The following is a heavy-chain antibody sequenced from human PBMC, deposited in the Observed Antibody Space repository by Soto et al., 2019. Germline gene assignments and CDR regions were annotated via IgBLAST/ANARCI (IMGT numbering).Heavy chain of an antibody. CDR2: INPNSGGT. J-gene: IGHJ5*02. Sequence: ASVKVSCKASGYTFTSYDINWVRQATGQGLEWMGWINPNSGGTNYAQKFQGWVTMTRDTSISTAYMELSRLRSDDTAVYYCARDVGLGYRDLAGIAAAGVNCFDPWG. V-gene: IGHV1-2*04. D-gene: IGHD6-13*01. CDR1: GYTFTSYD. CDR3: ARDVGLGYRDLAGIAAAGVNCFDP.